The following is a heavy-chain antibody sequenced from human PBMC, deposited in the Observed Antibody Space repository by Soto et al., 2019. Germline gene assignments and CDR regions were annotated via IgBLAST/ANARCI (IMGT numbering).Heavy chain of an antibody. Sequence: PSPTLSLTCAISGDSVSSNSAAWNWIRQSPSRGLEWLGRTYYRSKWYNDYAVSVKSRITINPDTSKNQFSLQLNSVTPEDTAVYYCARDREIAVAGRDRYYFDYWGQGTLVTVSS. CDR2: TYYRSKWYN. CDR3: ARDREIAVAGRDRYYFDY. J-gene: IGHJ4*02. V-gene: IGHV6-1*01. CDR1: GDSVSSNSAA. D-gene: IGHD6-19*01.